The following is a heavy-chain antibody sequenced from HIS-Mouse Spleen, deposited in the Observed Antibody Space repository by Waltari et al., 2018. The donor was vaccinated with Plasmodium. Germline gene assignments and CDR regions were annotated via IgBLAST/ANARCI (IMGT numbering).Heavy chain of an antibody. CDR1: GFTFSSYG. Sequence: QVQLVESGGGVVQPGRSLRLSCAASGFTFSSYGMHWVRQAPGKGLEWVAVISYDGSNKYYADSVKGRFTISRDNSKNTLYLQMNSLRAEDTAVYYCAKEVYSSSYYFDYWGQGTLVTVSS. D-gene: IGHD6-6*01. CDR3: AKEVYSSSYYFDY. V-gene: IGHV3-30*18. CDR2: ISYDGSNK. J-gene: IGHJ4*02.